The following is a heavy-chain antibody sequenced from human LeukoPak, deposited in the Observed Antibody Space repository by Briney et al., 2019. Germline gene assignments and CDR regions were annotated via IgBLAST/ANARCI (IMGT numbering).Heavy chain of an antibody. V-gene: IGHV4-34*01. J-gene: IGHJ4*02. CDR1: GRSFSGYY. D-gene: IGHD1-26*01. CDR2: INHSGST. Sequence: SETLSLTCAVYGRSFSGYYWSWIRQPPGKGLEWIGEINHSGSTNYNPSLKSRVTISVDTSKNQFSLKLSSVTAADTAVYYCARDSRIGRGNYWGQGTLVSASS. CDR3: ARDSRIGRGNY.